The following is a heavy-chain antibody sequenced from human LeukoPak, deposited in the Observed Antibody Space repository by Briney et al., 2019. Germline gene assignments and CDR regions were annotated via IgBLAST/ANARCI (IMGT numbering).Heavy chain of an antibody. Sequence: PSETLSLTCTVSGGSISPYFWSWIRQPPGKGLEWIGYISYTGNTNYNPSLKSRVTISVDTSKNQFSLQLTSVTAADTAVYYCAGDDYRGVTNFDPWGQGTLVTGSS. CDR2: ISYTGNT. D-gene: IGHD3-10*01. CDR1: GGSISPYF. V-gene: IGHV4-59*01. CDR3: AGDDYRGVTNFDP. J-gene: IGHJ5*02.